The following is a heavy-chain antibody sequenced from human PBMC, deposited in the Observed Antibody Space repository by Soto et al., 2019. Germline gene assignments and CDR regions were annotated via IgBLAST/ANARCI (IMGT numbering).Heavy chain of an antibody. CDR1: GFTFSSYA. J-gene: IGHJ5*02. D-gene: IGHD6-19*01. CDR3: AKDSSAWSNWFDP. V-gene: IGHV3-23*01. CDR2: ISGTGGST. Sequence: PAGSLRLSCAASGFTFSSYAMSWVRPAPGKGLEWVSAISGTGGSTYYADSVKGRFTISRDNSKNTLYLQMNSLRAEDTAVYYCAKDSSAWSNWFDPWGQGTLVTVSS.